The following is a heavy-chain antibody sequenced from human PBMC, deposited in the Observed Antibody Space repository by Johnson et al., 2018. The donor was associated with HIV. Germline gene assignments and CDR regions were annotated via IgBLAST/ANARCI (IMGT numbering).Heavy chain of an antibody. CDR2: MRYDGSNK. J-gene: IGHJ3*02. V-gene: IGHV3-30*02. Sequence: QVQLVESGGGVVQPGGSLRLSCAASGLTFSIYGMHWVRQAPGKGLEWVAFMRYDGSNKYYADSVKGRFTISRDNSKNTLYLQMNSLRAEDTAIYYCARDQRLIGYNFWSGYHVYAFDIWGQGTMVTVSS. CDR1: GLTFSIYG. D-gene: IGHD3-3*01. CDR3: ARDQRLIGYNFWSGYHVYAFDI.